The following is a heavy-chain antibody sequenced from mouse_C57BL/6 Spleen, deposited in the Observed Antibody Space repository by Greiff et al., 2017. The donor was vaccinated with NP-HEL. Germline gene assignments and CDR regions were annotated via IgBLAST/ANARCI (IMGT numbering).Heavy chain of an antibody. CDR2: INHDGSST. V-gene: IGHV5-16*01. D-gene: IGHD2-3*01. CDR1: GFTFSDYY. J-gene: IGHJ1*03. Sequence: VQLKESEGGLVQPGSSMKLSCTASGFTFSDYYMAWVRQVPEKGLEWVANINHDGSSTYYLDSLKSRFIFTRDNAKNILYLQMSSLKSEDADTYYCARDETYDGYWYCDVWGTGTTVTVSS. CDR3: ARDETYDGYWYCDV.